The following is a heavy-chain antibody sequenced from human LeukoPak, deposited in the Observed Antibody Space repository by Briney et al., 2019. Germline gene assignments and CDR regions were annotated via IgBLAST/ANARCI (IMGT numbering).Heavy chain of an antibody. D-gene: IGHD3-22*01. CDR1: GYTFTSNY. J-gene: IGHJ4*02. CDR3: ARDLNYYDSSGYFGYYFDY. CDR2: IIPIFGTA. V-gene: IGHV1-69*13. Sequence: SVKVSCKASGYTFTSNYIHWVRQAPGQGLEWMGGIIPIFGTANYAQKFQGRVTITADESTSTAYMELSSLRSEDTAVYYCARDLNYYDSSGYFGYYFDYWGQGTLVTVSS.